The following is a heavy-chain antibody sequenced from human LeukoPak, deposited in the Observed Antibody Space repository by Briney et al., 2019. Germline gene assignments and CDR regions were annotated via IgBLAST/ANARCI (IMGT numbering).Heavy chain of an antibody. CDR1: GFTFSSYS. CDR2: ISGDRGNV. V-gene: IGHV3-23*01. J-gene: IGHJ5*02. D-gene: IGHD3-10*01. CDR3: AKDGMARGANWFDP. Sequence: GGSLRLSCAASGFTFSSYSMNWVRQAPGKGLEWVSAISGDRGNVYYADSVKGRFTISRDNSKNTLYLQMGSLRAEDTAVYYCAKDGMARGANWFDPWGQGTLVIVSS.